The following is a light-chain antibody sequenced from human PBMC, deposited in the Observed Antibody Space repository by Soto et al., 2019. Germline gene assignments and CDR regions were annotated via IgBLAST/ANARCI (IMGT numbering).Light chain of an antibody. J-gene: IGKJ1*01. Sequence: DIQMTQSPSSLSASVGDIVTITCRASQSISSYLNWYQQKPGKAPKLLIYAASSLQSGVPSRFSVSGSGTDFTLTISSLQPEDFATYYCQQSYSTETFGQGTKVDIK. CDR1: QSISSY. CDR2: AAS. V-gene: IGKV1-39*01. CDR3: QQSYSTET.